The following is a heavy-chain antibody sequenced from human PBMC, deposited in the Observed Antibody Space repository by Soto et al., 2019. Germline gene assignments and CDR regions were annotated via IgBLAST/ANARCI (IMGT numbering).Heavy chain of an antibody. CDR2: ISSSSRYT. V-gene: IGHV3-11*05. D-gene: IGHD2-15*01. CDR3: ARYSYAGFQVSYYFDY. CDR1: GFTFSDYY. Sequence: QVQLVESGRDLVKPGGSLRLSCAASGFTFSDYYMSWIRQAPGKGLEWVSYISSSSRYTNYADSVKGRFTISSDNAKNSLYLQMNSLRAEDTAVYYCARYSYAGFQVSYYFDYWGQGTLFTVSS. J-gene: IGHJ4*02.